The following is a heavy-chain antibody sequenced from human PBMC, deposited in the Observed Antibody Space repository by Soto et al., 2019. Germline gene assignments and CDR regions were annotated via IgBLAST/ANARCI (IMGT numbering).Heavy chain of an antibody. CDR3: GRSGYSGYELDY. V-gene: IGHV5-51*01. Sequence: PGESLKISCEGSGYRFPNYWIGWVRQMPGKGLEWMGIIYPSDSDTRYSPSFQGQVTISADKSISTAYLQWSSLKASDTAMYYCGRSGYSGYELDYWGQGTLVTVSS. J-gene: IGHJ4*02. D-gene: IGHD5-12*01. CDR1: GYRFPNYW. CDR2: IYPSDSDT.